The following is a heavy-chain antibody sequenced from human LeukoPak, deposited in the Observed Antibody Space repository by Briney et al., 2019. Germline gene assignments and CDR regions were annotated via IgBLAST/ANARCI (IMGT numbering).Heavy chain of an antibody. V-gene: IGHV4-4*07. Sequence: SETLSLTCTVSGGSISSFYWSWIRQPAGKGLEWIGHIYTTGSTKYNPSLKSRVTMSVDTSRNQLSLKLSSVTAADTAVYYCARDRPPYYSGSGSFFDFWGQGALVTVSS. CDR1: GGSISSFY. CDR3: ARDRPPYYSGSGSFFDF. D-gene: IGHD3-10*01. CDR2: IYTTGST. J-gene: IGHJ4*02.